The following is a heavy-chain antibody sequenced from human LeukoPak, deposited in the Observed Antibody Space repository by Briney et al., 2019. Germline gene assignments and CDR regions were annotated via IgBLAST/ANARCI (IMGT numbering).Heavy chain of an antibody. CDR1: GFTFSSFP. Sequence: PGGSLRLSCAVSGFTFSSFPFHWVRQAPGKGLEWVAAISTDGSYKYHGDSVKGRFTISRDNPMNTLYLQMNGLRAEDTAVYNCAKDLGFAMVRASSGMDVWGQGTTVTVSS. J-gene: IGHJ6*02. CDR2: ISTDGSYK. V-gene: IGHV3-30*04. CDR3: AKDLGFAMVRASSGMDV. D-gene: IGHD3-10*01.